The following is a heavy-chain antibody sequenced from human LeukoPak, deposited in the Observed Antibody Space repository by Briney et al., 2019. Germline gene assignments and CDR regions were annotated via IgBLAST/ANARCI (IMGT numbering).Heavy chain of an antibody. CDR3: ARGGYSYGTFDP. Sequence: SETLSLTCTVSGGSISSYYWSWIRQPPGKGLEWIGYIYYSGSTNYNPPLKSRVTISVDTSKNQFSLKLSSVTAADTAVYYCARGGYSYGTFDPWGQGTLVTVSS. CDR1: GGSISSYY. V-gene: IGHV4-59*01. CDR2: IYYSGST. J-gene: IGHJ5*02. D-gene: IGHD5-18*01.